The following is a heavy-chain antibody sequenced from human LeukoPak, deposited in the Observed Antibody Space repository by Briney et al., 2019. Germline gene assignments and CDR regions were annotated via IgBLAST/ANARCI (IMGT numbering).Heavy chain of an antibody. CDR1: GYSFTSYW. CDR3: ARSYDPTTRAIGY. Sequence: GESLKISCKGSGYSFTSYWVGWVRQMPGKGLEWMGIIYPGDSDTRYSPSFQGQVTISADKSISTAYLQWSSLKASDTAMYYCARSYDPTTRAIGYWGQGTLVTVSS. CDR2: IYPGDSDT. V-gene: IGHV5-51*01. D-gene: IGHD1-7*01. J-gene: IGHJ4*02.